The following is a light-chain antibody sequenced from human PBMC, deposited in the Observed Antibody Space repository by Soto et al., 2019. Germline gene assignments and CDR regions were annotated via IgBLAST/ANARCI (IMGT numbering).Light chain of an antibody. V-gene: IGKV3D-11*02. J-gene: IGKJ3*01. CDR2: DTF. CDR1: RTVNSQ. Sequence: EIVLTQSPASVSLSPGGRATLSCRASRTVNSQLAWYQQKPGQAPRLLIYDTFNRAAGIPARFSGSETGTDFTLTINNLEPEDSAVYYCQQYGSSQFTFGPGTKVNIK. CDR3: QQYGSSQFT.